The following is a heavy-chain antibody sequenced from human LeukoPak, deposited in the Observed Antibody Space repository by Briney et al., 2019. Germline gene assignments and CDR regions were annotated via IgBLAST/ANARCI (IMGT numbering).Heavy chain of an antibody. J-gene: IGHJ6*03. Sequence: SETLSLTCTVSGGSISSYYWSWIRQPPGKGLEWIGYIYYSGSTNYNPSLKSRVTISVDTSKNQFSLKLSSVTAADTAVYYCARDGGYCSGGSCYSPIYYYYSYMDVWGKGTTVTVSS. CDR2: IYYSGST. CDR3: ARDGGYCSGGSCYSPIYYYYSYMDV. D-gene: IGHD2-15*01. V-gene: IGHV4-59*12. CDR1: GGSISSYY.